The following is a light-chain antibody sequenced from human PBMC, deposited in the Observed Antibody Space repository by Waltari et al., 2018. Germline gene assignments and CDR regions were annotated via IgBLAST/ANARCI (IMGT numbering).Light chain of an antibody. Sequence: AIRITQSPSSLSASTGDRVTITCRASQSISSYLAWYQQKPGKAPKVLIYAASTLQSGVPSRFSGSGSGTDFTLTISCLQSEDFAIYYCQQYNSDSQNFGQGTKVEIK. V-gene: IGKV1-8*01. J-gene: IGKJ1*01. CDR2: AAS. CDR1: QSISSY. CDR3: QQYNSDSQN.